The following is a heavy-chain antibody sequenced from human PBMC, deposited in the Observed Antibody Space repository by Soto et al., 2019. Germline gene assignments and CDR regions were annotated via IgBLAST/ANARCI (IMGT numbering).Heavy chain of an antibody. J-gene: IGHJ4*02. V-gene: IGHV5-51*01. D-gene: IGHD1-26*01. CDR2: IYPGDSDT. Sequence: GESLKISCKGSGYSFASHWVAWVRQMPEKGLEWIGTIYPGDSDTKYSSAFRGHVTISADTSVPTAYLQWRSLEATDSAIYYCARYSGSYWHYLDFWGQVTLVTVSS. CDR3: ARYSGSYWHYLDF. CDR1: GYSFASHW.